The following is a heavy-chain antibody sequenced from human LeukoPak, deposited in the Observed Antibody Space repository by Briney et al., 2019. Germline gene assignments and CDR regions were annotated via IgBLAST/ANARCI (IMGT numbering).Heavy chain of an antibody. J-gene: IGHJ4*02. CDR3: LTARYSYGY. CDR1: GSTFSNYW. V-gene: IGHV3-7*01. Sequence: GGSLRLSCGASGSTFSNYWINWVRQAPGKGLEWVANINEDGSEKYYVDSVKGRFTISRDNAKNAMYLQMNSLRPEDTAVYYCLTARYSYGYWGQGTLVTVSP. CDR2: INEDGSEK. D-gene: IGHD5-18*01.